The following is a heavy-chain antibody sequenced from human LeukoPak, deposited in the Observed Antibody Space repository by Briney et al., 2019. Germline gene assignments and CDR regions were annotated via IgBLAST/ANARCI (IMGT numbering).Heavy chain of an antibody. CDR1: GFTFSSYA. D-gene: IGHD4-11*01. V-gene: IGHV3-23*01. J-gene: IGHJ4*02. CDR2: ISGSGGST. CDR3: APRGTTSIDFTY. Sequence: GGSLRLSCAASGFTFSSYAMSWVRQAPGKGLEWVSAISGSGGSTYYADSVKGRFTISRDNSKNTLYLQMNSLRAEDTALYYCAPRGTTSIDFTYWGQGTLVTVSS.